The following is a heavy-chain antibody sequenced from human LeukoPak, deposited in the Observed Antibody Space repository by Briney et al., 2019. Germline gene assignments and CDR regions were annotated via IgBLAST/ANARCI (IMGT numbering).Heavy chain of an antibody. V-gene: IGHV3-66*01. J-gene: IGHJ6*02. CDR3: ARELVAGGGRRSMDV. CDR1: GFTFSIYW. CDR2: IYSDSRT. D-gene: IGHD6-19*01. Sequence: PGGSLRLSCAASGFTFSIYWMTWVRQAPGKGLEWVSVIYSDSRTSYADSVRGRFTISRDNSKNMLHLQMSSLRAEDTAVYYCARELVAGGGRRSMDVWGQGTTVTVSS.